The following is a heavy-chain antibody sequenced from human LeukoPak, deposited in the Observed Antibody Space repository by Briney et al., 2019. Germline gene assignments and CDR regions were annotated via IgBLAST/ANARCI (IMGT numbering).Heavy chain of an antibody. Sequence: PGGSLRLSCAASGFTFSSYGMHWVRQAPGKGLEWVAFIRYDGSNKYYADSVKGRFTISRDHSKNTLYLQMNSLRAEDTAVYYCAKDSYYYDSSGYYYDYWGQGTLVTVSS. J-gene: IGHJ4*02. CDR3: AKDSYYYDSSGYYYDY. CDR2: IRYDGSNK. CDR1: GFTFSSYG. D-gene: IGHD3-22*01. V-gene: IGHV3-30*02.